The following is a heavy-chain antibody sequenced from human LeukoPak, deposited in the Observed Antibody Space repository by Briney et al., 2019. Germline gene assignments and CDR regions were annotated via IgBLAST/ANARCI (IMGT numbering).Heavy chain of an antibody. CDR3: ARSSAYYNEADI. D-gene: IGHD1-26*01. CDR1: GYSFTSYY. Sequence: ASVKVSCKTSGYSFTSYYIHWVRQAPGQGLGWMGIINPSGGSTTYAQKFQGRLTMASDTSTSTVYVELSSLRSEDTAMYYCARSSAYYNEADIWGQGTMVTVSS. V-gene: IGHV1-46*01. CDR2: INPSGGST. J-gene: IGHJ3*02.